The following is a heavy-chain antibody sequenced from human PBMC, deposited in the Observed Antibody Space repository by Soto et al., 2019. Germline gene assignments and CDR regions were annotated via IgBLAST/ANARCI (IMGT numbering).Heavy chain of an antibody. CDR2: ITSDNNTI. V-gene: IGHV3-48*02. CDR3: ARSVEGHFDY. Sequence: PVESLRLSFSPSGFPFSIYSMNWIRQAPGKGLEWFSYITSDNNTIKYADTVKDRNTNSRDNAKNSLYLLMNSLRDEDTAVYFCARSVEGHFDYWGQGP. D-gene: IGHD6-19*01. CDR1: GFPFSIYS. J-gene: IGHJ4*02.